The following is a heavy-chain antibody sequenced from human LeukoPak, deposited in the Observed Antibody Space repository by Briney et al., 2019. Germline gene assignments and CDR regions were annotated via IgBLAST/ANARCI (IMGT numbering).Heavy chain of an antibody. V-gene: IGHV3-74*01. J-gene: IGHJ6*02. D-gene: IGHD5-18*01. CDR2: INSDGSIT. CDR3: ARDAVDTANAV. CDR1: GFTFSSYG. Sequence: GGSLRLSCAASGFTFSSYGMHWVRQAPGKGLVWVSHINSDGSITSYADSVKGRFTISRDNAKNTLYLQMNSLRAEDTAVYYCARDAVDTANAVWGQGTTVTVSS.